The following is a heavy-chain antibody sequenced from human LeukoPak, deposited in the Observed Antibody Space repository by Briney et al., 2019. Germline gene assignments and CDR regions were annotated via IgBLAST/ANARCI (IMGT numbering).Heavy chain of an antibody. D-gene: IGHD3-9*01. J-gene: IGHJ4*02. CDR1: GGSISSYY. Sequence: SETLSLTCTVSGGSISSYYWSWIRQPPGKGLEWIAYIYDSGSTNYNPSLKSRVAISVDTSKNQFSLKLRSVTAADTAVYYCARGNYDILTGYHTYFDYWGQGTLVTVSS. V-gene: IGHV4-59*08. CDR3: ARGNYDILTGYHTYFDY. CDR2: IYDSGST.